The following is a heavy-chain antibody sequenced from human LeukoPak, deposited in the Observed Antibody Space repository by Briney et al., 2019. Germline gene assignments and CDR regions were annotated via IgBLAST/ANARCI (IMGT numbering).Heavy chain of an antibody. CDR2: ISSSGSTI. CDR1: GFTFSSYE. J-gene: IGHJ4*02. Sequence: GGSLRLSCAASGFTFSSYEMNWVRQAPGKGLEWVSDISSSGSTIYFADSVKGRFTISRDNAKNSLYLQMNSLRDEDTAVYYCARLEYYYVSGNYYKLFDYWGQGTLVTVCS. V-gene: IGHV3-48*03. D-gene: IGHD3-10*01. CDR3: ARLEYYYVSGNYYKLFDY.